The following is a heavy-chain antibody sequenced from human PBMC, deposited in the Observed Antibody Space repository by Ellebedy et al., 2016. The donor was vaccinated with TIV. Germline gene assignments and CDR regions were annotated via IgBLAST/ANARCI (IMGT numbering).Heavy chain of an antibody. CDR3: ARKYYYGSGSYWGSYYYYYYMDV. CDR2: INHSGST. V-gene: IGHV4-39*07. CDR1: GGSFSSGSYY. Sequence: SETLSLXXTVSGGSFSSGSYYWAWIRQPPGKGLEWIGEINHSGSTNYNPSLKSRVTISVDTSKNQFSLKLSSVTAADTAVYYCARKYYYGSGSYWGSYYYYYYMDVWGKGTTVTVSS. J-gene: IGHJ6*03. D-gene: IGHD3-10*01.